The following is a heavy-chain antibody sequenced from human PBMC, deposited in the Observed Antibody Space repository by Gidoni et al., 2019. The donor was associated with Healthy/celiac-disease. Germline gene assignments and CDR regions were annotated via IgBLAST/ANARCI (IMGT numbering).Heavy chain of an antibody. V-gene: IGHV3-23*01. CDR2: ISGSGGST. Sequence: EVQLLESGGGLVQPGGSLRLSCAASGVTFSSYAMSWVRQAPGKGLEWVSAISGSGGSTYYADSVKGRFTISSDNSKNTLYLQMNSLRAEDTAVYYCAKDSNVGFSRYDSGDYWGQGTLVTVSS. CDR1: GVTFSSYA. CDR3: AKDSNVGFSRYDSGDY. J-gene: IGHJ4*02. D-gene: IGHD5-12*01.